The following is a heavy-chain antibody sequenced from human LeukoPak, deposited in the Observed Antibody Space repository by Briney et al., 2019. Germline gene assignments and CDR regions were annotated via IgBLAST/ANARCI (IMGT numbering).Heavy chain of an antibody. J-gene: IGHJ4*02. CDR2: ISAYNGNT. V-gene: IGHV1-18*01. D-gene: IGHD3-3*01. CDR3: ARDVATYDFWSGRKNFDY. CDR1: GYTFTSYG. Sequence: RASVKVSCKASGYTFTSYGISWVRQAPGQGLEWMGWISAYNGNTNYAQELQGRVTMTTDTSTSTAYMELRSLRSDDTAVYYCARDVATYDFWSGRKNFDYWGQGTLVTVSS.